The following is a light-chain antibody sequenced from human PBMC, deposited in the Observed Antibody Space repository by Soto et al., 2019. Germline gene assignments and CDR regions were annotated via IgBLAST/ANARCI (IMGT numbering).Light chain of an antibody. CDR1: QSVGTS. V-gene: IGKV3-20*01. Sequence: EIVLTQSPGTLSLPPGERATLSCRASQSVGTSLAWYQQKPGQAPRLLIYGVSSRATGIPDRFSGSGSGTDFTLTISRLEPEDFAVYFCQHYGTSPLTFGQGTKV. CDR2: GVS. CDR3: QHYGTSPLT. J-gene: IGKJ1*01.